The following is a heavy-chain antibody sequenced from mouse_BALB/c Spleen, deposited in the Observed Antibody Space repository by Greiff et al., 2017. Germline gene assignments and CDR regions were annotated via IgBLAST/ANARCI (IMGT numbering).Heavy chain of an antibody. J-gene: IGHJ4*01. D-gene: IGHD2-3*01. V-gene: IGHV1-7*01. CDR2: INPSTGYT. Sequence: VQLQQSGAELAKPGASVKMSCKASGYTFTSYCMHWVKQRPGQGLEWIGYINPSTGYTEYNQKFKDKATLTADKSSSTAYMQLSSLTSEDSAVYYCAREIYDGYMDNWGQGTSVTVSS. CDR1: GYTFTSYC. CDR3: AREIYDGYMDN.